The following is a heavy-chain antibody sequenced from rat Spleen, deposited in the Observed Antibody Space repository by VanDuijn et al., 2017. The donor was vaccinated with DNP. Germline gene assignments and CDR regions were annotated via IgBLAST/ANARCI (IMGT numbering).Heavy chain of an antibody. CDR2: IWARGIT. V-gene: IGHV2-72*01. J-gene: IGHJ2*01. CDR3: ARHTYGHFFDY. CDR1: RLSLTSYH. D-gene: IGHD2-1*01. Sequence: QVQLKESGPGLVQPSQTLSLTCTVSRLSLTSYHVSWVRQPPGKSLMWMGTIWARGITDYNSTVQSRLRISRDTSKSQVFLEMNSLQPEDTGTYYCARHTYGHFFDYWGQGVMVTVSS.